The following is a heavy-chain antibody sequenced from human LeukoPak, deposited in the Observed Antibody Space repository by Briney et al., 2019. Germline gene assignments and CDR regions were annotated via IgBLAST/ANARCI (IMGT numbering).Heavy chain of an antibody. J-gene: IGHJ6*03. CDR1: GGSIRNHY. CDR2: INHSGST. D-gene: IGHD6-19*01. CDR3: ARVKYTSGWASKYYYYMDV. Sequence: PSETLSLTCAVYGGSIRNHYWSWIRQPPGKGLEWIGEINHSGSTNYNPSLKSRVTISVDSSKNQFSLKLSSVTAADTAVYYCARVKYTSGWASKYYYYMDVWGKGTTVTVSS. V-gene: IGHV4-34*01.